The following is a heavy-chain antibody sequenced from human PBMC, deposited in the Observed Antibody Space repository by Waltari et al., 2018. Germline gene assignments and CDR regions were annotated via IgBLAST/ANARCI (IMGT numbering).Heavy chain of an antibody. J-gene: IGHJ4*02. Sequence: QVQLVESGGGVVQPGRCLRPCWSAAGFRFGSCGMHRVRQAPGKTLEWVAVISYDGNNEYYADSVKGRFTISRDNSKNTLDLQMNSLRAEDTAVYYCAKDQYYNFWSPGSYFDYWGQGILVTVSS. CDR2: ISYDGNNE. CDR1: GFRFGSCG. CDR3: AKDQYYNFWSPGSYFDY. V-gene: IGHV3-30*18. D-gene: IGHD3-3*01.